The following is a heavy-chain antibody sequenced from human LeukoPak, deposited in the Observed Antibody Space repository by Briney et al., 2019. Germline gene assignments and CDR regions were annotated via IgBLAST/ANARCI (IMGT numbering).Heavy chain of an antibody. D-gene: IGHD4-17*01. CDR2: MNPYSGDR. J-gene: IGHJ4*02. CDR3: ARTTSLTASGYDY. V-gene: IGHV1-8*03. CDR1: GYTFTSYH. Sequence: ASVKVSCKTSGYTFTSYHISWVRQATGQGLEWMGWMNPYSGDRGYAQNFQGRVSITSDASIGTAYMELSSLRSDDTAVYFCARTTSLTASGYDYWGQGTLVTASS.